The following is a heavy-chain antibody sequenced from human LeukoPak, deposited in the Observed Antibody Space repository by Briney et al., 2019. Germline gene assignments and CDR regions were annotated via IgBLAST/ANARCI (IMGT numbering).Heavy chain of an antibody. CDR3: AKDMRSGDYEAAFDI. CDR1: GFTFDDYA. J-gene: IGHJ3*02. Sequence: GGSLRLSCAVSGFTFDDYAMHWVRQASGKGLEWVSGISWNSDNIAYADSVKGRFTIYRDNAKNSLYLQMNSLRVEDTALYYCAKDMRSGDYEAAFDIWGQGTMVTVSS. CDR2: ISWNSDNI. D-gene: IGHD4-17*01. V-gene: IGHV3-9*01.